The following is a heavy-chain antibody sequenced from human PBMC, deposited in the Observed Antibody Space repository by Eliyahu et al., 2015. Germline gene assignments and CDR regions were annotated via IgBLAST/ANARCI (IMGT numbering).Heavy chain of an antibody. J-gene: IGHJ4*02. CDR2: INHSGSP. V-gene: IGHV4-34*01. Sequence: QVQLKQWGAGLLKPSETLSLTCAVYVGSFSGNYWTWIRQSPEKGLEWIGEINHSGSPTFNPPLRSRLIISVDTSKNQFSLRLNSVTAADTGVYYCARAPRNDMASRFFDYWGRGTPVIVSS. D-gene: IGHD5-24*01. CDR1: VGSFSGNY. CDR3: ARAPRNDMASRFFDY.